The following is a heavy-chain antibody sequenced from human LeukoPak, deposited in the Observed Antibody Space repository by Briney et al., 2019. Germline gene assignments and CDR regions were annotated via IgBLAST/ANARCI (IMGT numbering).Heavy chain of an antibody. Sequence: SETLSLTCTVSGGSISSSGYYWGWIRQPPGKGLEWIGSIYYSGSTYYNPSLKSRVTISVDTSKNQFSLKLSSVTAADTAVYYCARPPSYCSGGSCYAWFDPWGQGTLVTVSS. D-gene: IGHD2-15*01. CDR3: ARPPSYCSGGSCYAWFDP. J-gene: IGHJ5*02. CDR2: IYYSGST. CDR1: GGSISSSGYY. V-gene: IGHV4-39*01.